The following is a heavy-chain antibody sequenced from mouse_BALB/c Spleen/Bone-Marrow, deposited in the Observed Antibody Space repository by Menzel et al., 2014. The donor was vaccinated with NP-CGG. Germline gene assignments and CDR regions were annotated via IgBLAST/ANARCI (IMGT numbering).Heavy chain of an antibody. CDR2: INPDSSTI. Sequence: EVQLQESGGGLVQPGGSLKLSCAASGSDFSGFWMGWVRQAPGKGLEWIGEINPDSSTINYTPSLKDRFIISRDNAKNTLYLQMSKVRSEETALYYCARLGYYGGFAYWGQGTLVTVSA. CDR1: GSDFSGFW. CDR3: ARLGYYGGFAY. V-gene: IGHV4-1*02. D-gene: IGHD2-3*01. J-gene: IGHJ3*01.